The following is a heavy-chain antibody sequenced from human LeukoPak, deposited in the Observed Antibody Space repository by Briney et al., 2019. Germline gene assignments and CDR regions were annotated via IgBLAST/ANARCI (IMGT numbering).Heavy chain of an antibody. Sequence: GGSLRLSCAASGFTFSSYWMSWVRQAPGKGLEWVANIKQDGSEKYYVDSVKGRFTISRDNAKNSLYLQMNSLRAEDTAVYYCARVRRVRGYYYYMDVWGKGTTVTVSS. D-gene: IGHD3-10*01. J-gene: IGHJ6*03. CDR1: GFTFSSYW. V-gene: IGHV3-7*01. CDR3: ARVRRVRGYYYYMDV. CDR2: IKQDGSEK.